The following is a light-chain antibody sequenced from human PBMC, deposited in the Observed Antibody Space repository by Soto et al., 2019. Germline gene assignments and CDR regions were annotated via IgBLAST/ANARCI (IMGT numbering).Light chain of an antibody. Sequence: DIQVTQSPSSLSASVGDRVTITCRASQSISSYLNWYQQKPGKAPKLLIYAASSLQSGVPSRFSGSGSGTDFSLTIISLQPEDFASYYCQESYSTPWAFGQGTKVEI. J-gene: IGKJ1*01. CDR1: QSISSY. V-gene: IGKV1-39*01. CDR2: AAS. CDR3: QESYSTPWA.